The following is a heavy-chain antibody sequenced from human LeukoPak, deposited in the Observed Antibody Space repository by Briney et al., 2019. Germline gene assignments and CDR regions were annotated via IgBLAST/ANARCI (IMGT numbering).Heavy chain of an antibody. CDR1: GYTFTSYG. D-gene: IGHD2-2*02. CDR3: ARDRGPAQPGYCSSTSCYTDY. CDR2: ISAYNGNT. V-gene: IGHV1-18*01. Sequence: GASVKVSCKASGYTFTSYGISWVRQAPGQGLEWMGWISAYNGNTNYAQKLQGRVTMTTDTSTSTAYMELRSLRSDDTAVYYCARDRGPAQPGYCSSTSCYTDYWGQGTLVTVSS. J-gene: IGHJ4*02.